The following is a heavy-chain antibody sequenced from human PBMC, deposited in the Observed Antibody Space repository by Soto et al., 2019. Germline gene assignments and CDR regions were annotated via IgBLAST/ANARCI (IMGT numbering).Heavy chain of an antibody. V-gene: IGHV4-31*03. CDR1: AGSISSGGYY. D-gene: IGHD1-1*01. J-gene: IGHJ4*02. CDR2: IYYSGST. CDR3: ARGFGVYWNQKAGFDY. Sequence: SETLSLTCTVSAGSISSGGYYWSWIRQHPGKGLEWIGYIYYSGSTYYNPSLKSRVTISVDTSKNQSSLKLSSVTAADTAVYYCARGFGVYWNQKAGFDYWGQGTLVTVSS.